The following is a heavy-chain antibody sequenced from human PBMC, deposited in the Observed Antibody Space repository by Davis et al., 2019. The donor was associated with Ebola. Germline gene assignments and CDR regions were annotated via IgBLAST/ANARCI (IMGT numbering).Heavy chain of an antibody. CDR3: ARDRRVVVPAAITTSTYYYYMDV. J-gene: IGHJ6*03. Sequence: PGGSLRLSCAASGFTFSSYWMSWVRQAPGKGLEWVANIKQDGSEKYYVDSVKGRFTISRDNAKNSLYLQMNSLRAEDTAVYYCARDRRVVVPAAITTSTYYYYMDVWGKGTTVTVSS. CDR2: IKQDGSEK. D-gene: IGHD2-2*01. V-gene: IGHV3-7*01. CDR1: GFTFSSYW.